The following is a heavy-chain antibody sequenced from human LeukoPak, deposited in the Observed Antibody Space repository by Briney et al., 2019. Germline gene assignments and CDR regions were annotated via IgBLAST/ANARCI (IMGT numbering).Heavy chain of an antibody. D-gene: IGHD2-15*01. V-gene: IGHV3-53*01. CDR3: AKARGYCSGGTCYSGFDY. Sequence: GGSLRLSCAASGSTVSSYFMSWVRQAPGKGLEWVSVIYDGGSTDYADSVKGRFTISRDNSKSTLYLQMNSLRAEDTAVYYCAKARGYCSGGTCYSGFDYWGQGTLVTVSS. CDR1: GSTVSSYF. J-gene: IGHJ4*02. CDR2: IYDGGST.